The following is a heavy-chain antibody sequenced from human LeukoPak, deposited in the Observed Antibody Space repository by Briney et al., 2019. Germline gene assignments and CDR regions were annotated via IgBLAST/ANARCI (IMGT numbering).Heavy chain of an antibody. CDR3: ARGLYYDSSGFFAAF. CDR1: GYSFTRYW. Sequence: GESLKISCQASGYSFTRYWIGWGRQMPGKGLEWMGIVYPGDSDTIYSPSFQGQVTISADRSITTAYLQLYRLKTSDTATYFCARGLYYDSSGFFAAFWGRGTLVTVSS. CDR2: VYPGDSDT. J-gene: IGHJ4*02. D-gene: IGHD3-22*01. V-gene: IGHV5-51*01.